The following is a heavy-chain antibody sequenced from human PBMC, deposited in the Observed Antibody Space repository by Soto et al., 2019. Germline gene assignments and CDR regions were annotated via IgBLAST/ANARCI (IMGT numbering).Heavy chain of an antibody. J-gene: IGHJ4*02. CDR2: ISAYNGNT. CDR1: GYTFTSYG. CDR3: ARGEGITIFGVVIPDY. Sequence: ASVKVSCKASGYTFTSYGISWVRQAPGQGLEWMGWISAYNGNTNYAQKLQGRVTMTTDTSTSTAYMELRSLRSDDTEVYYCARGEGITIFGVVIPDYWGQGILVTVS. V-gene: IGHV1-18*01. D-gene: IGHD3-3*01.